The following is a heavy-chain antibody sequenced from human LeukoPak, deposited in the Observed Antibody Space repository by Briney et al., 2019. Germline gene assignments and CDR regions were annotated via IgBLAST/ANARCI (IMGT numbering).Heavy chain of an antibody. J-gene: IGHJ4*02. Sequence: GASLKISCKGFGYTFTSYWIAWVRQMPGKGLEWMGIIYPGDFDTRYNPSFQGHVNISADKAISTAYLQWSSLKASGTAMYYCARQRDGYIFNYWGQGTLVTVSS. V-gene: IGHV5-51*01. CDR3: ARQRDGYIFNY. CDR2: IYPGDFDT. D-gene: IGHD5-24*01. CDR1: GYTFTSYW.